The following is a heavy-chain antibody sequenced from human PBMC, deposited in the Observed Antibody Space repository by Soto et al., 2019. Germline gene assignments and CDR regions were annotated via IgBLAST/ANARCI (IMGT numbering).Heavy chain of an antibody. V-gene: IGHV3-7*01. CDR1: GFTFSSYW. CDR2: IKQDGSEK. D-gene: IGHD5-12*01. CDR3: ARDIVATICAFDI. Sequence: HPGGSLRLSCAASGFTFSSYWMSWVRQAPGKGLEWVANIKQDGSEKYYVDSVKGRFTISRDNAKNSLYLQMNSLRAEDTAVYYCARDIVATICAFDIWGQGTMVTVSS. J-gene: IGHJ3*02.